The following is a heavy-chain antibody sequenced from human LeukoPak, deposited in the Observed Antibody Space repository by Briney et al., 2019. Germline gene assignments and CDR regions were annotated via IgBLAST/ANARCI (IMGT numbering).Heavy chain of an antibody. J-gene: IGHJ5*02. CDR1: CYTVTGYG. V-gene: IGHV1-18*01. CDR3: ARVRREFDP. CDR2: ISAYNGNT. Sequence: APVKLSCNPSCYTVTGYGGSWVQHAPGQMLEWMGWISAYNGNTDYAQKLQGRVTMTTDTSTSTAYMELRSLRSDDTAVYYCARVRREFDPWGQGTLVTVSS.